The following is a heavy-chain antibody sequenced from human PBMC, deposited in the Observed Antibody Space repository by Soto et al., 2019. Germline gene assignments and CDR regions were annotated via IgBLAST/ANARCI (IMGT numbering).Heavy chain of an antibody. CDR1: GYTFTGYY. V-gene: IGHV1-2*04. CDR2: INPNSGGT. J-gene: IGHJ3*02. Sequence: ASVKVSCKASGYTFTGYYMHWVRQAPGQGLEWMGWINPNSGGTNYAQKFQGWVTMTRDTSISTAYMELSRLRSDDTAVYYCARAPDYDILTGYSPDAFDIWGQGTMVTVSS. CDR3: ARAPDYDILTGYSPDAFDI. D-gene: IGHD3-9*01.